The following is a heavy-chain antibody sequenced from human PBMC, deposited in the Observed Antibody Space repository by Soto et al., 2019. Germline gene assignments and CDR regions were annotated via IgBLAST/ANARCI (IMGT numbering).Heavy chain of an antibody. V-gene: IGHV3-23*01. CDR3: GKNTYTASWYF. J-gene: IGHJ4*02. D-gene: IGHD6-13*01. Sequence: EVQLLESGGGLVQPGGSLRLSCVDSGFTFSSYAMTWVRQAPGKGLEWVSSISDTGSHTYYADSVKGRCTISRDSSKNTLYLQINSLRVEDTAVYYCGKNTYTASWYFWGQGTLVTVSS. CDR2: ISDTGSHT. CDR1: GFTFSSYA.